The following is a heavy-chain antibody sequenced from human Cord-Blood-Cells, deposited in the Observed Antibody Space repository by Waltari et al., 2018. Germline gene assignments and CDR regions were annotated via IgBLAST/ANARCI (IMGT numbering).Heavy chain of an antibody. CDR1: GGSISSSSYY. Sequence: QLQLQESGPGLVKPSETLSLTCTVSGGSISSSSYYWGWIRQPPGKGLEWIGSIYYSGTTYSNPSLKSRVTISVDTSKNQFSLKLSSVTAADTAVYYCASGLGYCSSTSCYTGNWFDPWGQGTLVTVSS. CDR3: ASGLGYCSSTSCYTGNWFDP. D-gene: IGHD2-2*02. V-gene: IGHV4-39*01. CDR2: IYYSGTT. J-gene: IGHJ5*02.